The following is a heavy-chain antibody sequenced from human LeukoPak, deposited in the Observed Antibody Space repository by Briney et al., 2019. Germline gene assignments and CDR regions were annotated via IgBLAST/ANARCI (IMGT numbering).Heavy chain of an antibody. CDR3: ARDSEIFGVVTPTFDY. J-gene: IGHJ4*02. D-gene: IGHD3-3*01. CDR1: GGTFSSYA. V-gene: IGHV1-69*05. Sequence: SVKVSCKAFGGTFSSYAISWVRQAPGQGLEWMGRIIPIFGTANYAQKFQGRVTITTDESTSTAYMELSSLRSEDTAVYYCARDSEIFGVVTPTFDYWGQGTLVTVSS. CDR2: IIPIFGTA.